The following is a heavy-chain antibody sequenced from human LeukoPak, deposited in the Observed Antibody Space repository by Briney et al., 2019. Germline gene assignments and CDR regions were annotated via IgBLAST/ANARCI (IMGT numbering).Heavy chain of an antibody. CDR2: ISSSSSTI. D-gene: IGHD6-6*01. CDR1: GFTFSSYS. J-gene: IGHJ4*02. Sequence: GRSLRLSCAASGFTFSSYSMNWVRQAPGKGLEWVSYISSSSSTIYYADSVKGRFTISRGNAKNSLYLQMNSLRAEDTAVYYCARGRWYSSSWGFDYWGQGTLVTVSS. CDR3: ARGRWYSSSWGFDY. V-gene: IGHV3-48*01.